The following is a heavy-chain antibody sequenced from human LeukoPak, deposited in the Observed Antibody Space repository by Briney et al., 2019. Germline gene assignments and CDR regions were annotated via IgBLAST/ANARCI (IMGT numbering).Heavy chain of an antibody. CDR2: ISRSSSPI. Sequence: GGSLRLSCAASGFTFSGYGMNWVRQAPGKGLEWISYISRSSSPIYYADSVRGRFTISRDNSKNTLYLQMNSLRAEDTAVYYCARDVNSSGDYWGQGTLVTVSS. D-gene: IGHD5-18*01. V-gene: IGHV3-48*01. J-gene: IGHJ4*02. CDR1: GFTFSGYG. CDR3: ARDVNSSGDY.